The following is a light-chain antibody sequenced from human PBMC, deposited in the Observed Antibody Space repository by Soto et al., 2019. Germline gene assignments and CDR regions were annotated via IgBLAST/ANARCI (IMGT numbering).Light chain of an antibody. CDR3: QQYKSHPYT. CDR2: KAS. V-gene: IGKV1-5*03. J-gene: IGKJ2*01. CDR1: QSISSW. Sequence: DIQMTQSPSTLSPSVGDRVTITCRASQSISSWLAWYQQKPGKAPKLLIYKASSLESGVPSRFSGSGSGTEFTLTISSLQPDDFATYYCQQYKSHPYTFGQGTKLEIK.